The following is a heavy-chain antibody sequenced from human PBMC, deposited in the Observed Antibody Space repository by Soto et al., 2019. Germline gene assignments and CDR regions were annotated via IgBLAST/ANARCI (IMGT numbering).Heavy chain of an antibody. CDR3: AKSVGVTGGGY. D-gene: IGHD1-26*01. CDR2: ISGSGGST. Sequence: EVQLLESGGGLVQPGGSLRLSCAASGFTFSSYAMSWVRQAPGKGLEWVSAISGSGGSTYYADSVKGRFTISRDNSRNTLNLQMNSLRAEDTAVYYCAKSVGVTGGGYWGQGTLVTVSS. CDR1: GFTFSSYA. V-gene: IGHV3-23*01. J-gene: IGHJ4*02.